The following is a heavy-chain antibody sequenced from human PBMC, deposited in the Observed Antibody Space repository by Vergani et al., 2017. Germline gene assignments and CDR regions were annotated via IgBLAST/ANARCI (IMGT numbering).Heavy chain of an antibody. CDR3: TVAGGAPLRLDT. CDR1: VYILSELS. J-gene: IGHJ5*02. CDR2: FDPEDGKS. Sequence: QVQLVQSGAEVREPGASVKVSCQVSVYILSELSLHWVRQAPGKGLEWMGGFDPEDGKSIYAQNFQGIVTMTEDASTDKGYMELSSLRSEDTAIYYCTVAGGAPLRLDTWGQGTLVTVSS. V-gene: IGHV1-24*01. D-gene: IGHD1-26*01.